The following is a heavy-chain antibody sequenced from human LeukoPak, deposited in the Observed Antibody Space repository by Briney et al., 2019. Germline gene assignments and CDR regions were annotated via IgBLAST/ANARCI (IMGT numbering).Heavy chain of an antibody. CDR3: ARDQGIGGLGY. Sequence: GGSLRLSCAASGFTFSSSWMHWVRQAPGKGLVWVSRINTDGGGTTYADSVKGRFTISRDNSKNTLYLQMNSLRAEDTAVYYCARDQGIGGLGYWGQGTLVTVSS. CDR1: GFTFSSSW. D-gene: IGHD3-10*01. V-gene: IGHV3-74*01. CDR2: INTDGGGT. J-gene: IGHJ4*02.